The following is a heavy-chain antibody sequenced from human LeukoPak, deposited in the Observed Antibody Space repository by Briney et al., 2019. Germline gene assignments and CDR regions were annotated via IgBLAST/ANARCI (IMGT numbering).Heavy chain of an antibody. CDR3: AKRYTSDWYLFDY. CDR2: SGTGGTT. V-gene: IGHV3-23*01. D-gene: IGHD6-19*01. Sequence: GGSLRLSCAASGFTFSSYSMSWVRQAPGKGLEWVSASGTGGTTHYADSVKGRFTVSRDNSKNTLYLQMNSLRAEDTAVYFCAKRYTSDWYLFDYWGQGTLVTVSS. J-gene: IGHJ4*02. CDR1: GFTFSSYS.